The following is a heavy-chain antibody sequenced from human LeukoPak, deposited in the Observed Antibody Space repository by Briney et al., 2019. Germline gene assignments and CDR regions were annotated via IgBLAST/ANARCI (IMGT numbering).Heavy chain of an antibody. D-gene: IGHD3-9*01. Sequence: GGSLRLSCAASGFTFSTYSMNWVRQAPGKGLEWVSSISSSSSYIYYADSVKGRFTISRDNAKNSLYLQMNSLRAEDTAVYYCARDRDVSRYFDWTFDYWGQGTLVTVSS. CDR3: ARDRDVSRYFDWTFDY. CDR1: GFTFSTYS. CDR2: ISSSSSYI. J-gene: IGHJ4*02. V-gene: IGHV3-21*01.